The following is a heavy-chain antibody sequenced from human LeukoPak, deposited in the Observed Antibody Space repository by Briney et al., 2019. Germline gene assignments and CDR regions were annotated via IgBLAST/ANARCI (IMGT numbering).Heavy chain of an antibody. V-gene: IGHV4-59*08. Sequence: SETLSLTCTVSGGSISSYCWSWIRQPPGKGLEWIGYIYYSGSTNYNPSLKSRVTISVDTSKNQFSLKLSSVTAADTAVYYCARREGGYSYGYWFDPWGQGTLVTVSS. CDR1: GGSISSYC. CDR3: ARREGGYSYGYWFDP. CDR2: IYYSGST. D-gene: IGHD5-18*01. J-gene: IGHJ5*02.